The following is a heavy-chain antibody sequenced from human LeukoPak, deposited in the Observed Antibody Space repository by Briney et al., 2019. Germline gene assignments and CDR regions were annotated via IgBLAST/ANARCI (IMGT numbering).Heavy chain of an antibody. V-gene: IGHV3-30*04. CDR2: ILYDGRTT. CDR1: GFAFRSYT. Sequence: GRSLRLSCAASGFAFRSYTMHWVRQAPGKGLEWVAVILYDGRTTNYAESVRGRFTISRDNSKNSLFLQMNSLRTEDTALYYCAKEFGAAGKPGAAGFDYWGQGTLVTVSS. CDR3: AKEFGAAGKPGAAGFDY. D-gene: IGHD6-13*01. J-gene: IGHJ4*02.